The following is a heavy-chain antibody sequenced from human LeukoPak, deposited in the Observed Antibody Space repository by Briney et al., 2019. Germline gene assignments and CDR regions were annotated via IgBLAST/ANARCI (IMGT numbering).Heavy chain of an antibody. J-gene: IGHJ4*02. V-gene: IGHV1-2*02. CDR1: GYTFTGYY. D-gene: IGHD1-26*01. CDR2: INPNSGST. CDR3: ANVVSGSSIDY. Sequence: ASVKVSCMASGYTFTGYYMHWVRQAPGQGLEWMGWINPNSGSTNYAQKFQGRVTMTRDTSISTAYMELSRLRSDDTAVYYCANVVSGSSIDYWGQGTLVTVSS.